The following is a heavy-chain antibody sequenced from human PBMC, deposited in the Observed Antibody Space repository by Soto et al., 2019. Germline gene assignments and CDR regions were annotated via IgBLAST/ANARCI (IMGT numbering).Heavy chain of an antibody. J-gene: IGHJ5*02. Sequence: SETLSLTCAVSGGSIISADSYWFWIRKHPGKGLEWIGYIAYSGDTYYNPSLKSRVTVSVDTSRNQFFLTLRSVTAADSAVYHCGRESGETWDYEASWGQGTPVTVS. CDR2: IAYSGDT. V-gene: IGHV4-31*11. CDR1: GGSIISADSY. CDR3: GRESGETWDYEAS. D-gene: IGHD1-7*01.